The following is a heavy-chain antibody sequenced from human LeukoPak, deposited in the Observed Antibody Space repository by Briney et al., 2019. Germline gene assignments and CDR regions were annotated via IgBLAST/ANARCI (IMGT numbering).Heavy chain of an antibody. CDR1: GFTFSSYA. CDR3: ARERQYYDILTGPTDY. V-gene: IGHV3-30-3*01. Sequence: PGGSLRLSCAASGFTFSSYAMHWVRQAPGEGLEWVAVISYDGSNKYYADSVKGRFTISRDNSKNTLYLQMNSLRAEDTAVYYCARERQYYDILTGPTDYWGQGTLVTVSS. D-gene: IGHD3-9*01. CDR2: ISYDGSNK. J-gene: IGHJ4*02.